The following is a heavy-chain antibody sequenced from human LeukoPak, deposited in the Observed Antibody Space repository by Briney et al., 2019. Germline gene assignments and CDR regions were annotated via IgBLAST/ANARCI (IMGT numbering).Heavy chain of an antibody. CDR3: AKDSDFWSGYYFDY. CDR2: ISGTGDNT. J-gene: IGHJ4*02. Sequence: GGSLRLSCAASGFTFSNYAMRWVRQAPGKGLEWVSYISGTGDNTHYADSVKGRFTISRDNSKNTVSLQINNLRAEDTAVYYCAKDSDFWSGYYFDYWGQGTLVTVSS. V-gene: IGHV3-23*01. D-gene: IGHD3-3*01. CDR1: GFTFSNYA.